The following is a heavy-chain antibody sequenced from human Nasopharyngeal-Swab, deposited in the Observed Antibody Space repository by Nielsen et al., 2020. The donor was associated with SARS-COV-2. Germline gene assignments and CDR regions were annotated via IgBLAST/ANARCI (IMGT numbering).Heavy chain of an antibody. J-gene: IGHJ6*02. V-gene: IGHV3-7*01. CDR1: GFTFSSYW. D-gene: IGHD1-26*01. Sequence: GGSLRLSCAASGFTFSSYWMSWVRQAPGKGLEWVANIKQDGSEKYYVDSVKGRFTISRDNAKNSLYLQMNSLRAEDTAVYYCARDLVVEATTSAYYYYYGMDVWGQGTTVTVSS. CDR2: IKQDGSEK. CDR3: ARDLVVEATTSAYYYYYGMDV.